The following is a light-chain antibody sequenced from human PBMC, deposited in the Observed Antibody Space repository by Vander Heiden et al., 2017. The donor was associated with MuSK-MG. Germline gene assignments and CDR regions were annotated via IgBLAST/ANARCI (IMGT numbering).Light chain of an antibody. J-gene: IGKJ2*01. CDR1: QSSSNF. Sequence: DIPMTQSPSPLSASAGDRITITCRASQSSSNFLNWYQQKPGKAPELLIYAASNLQSGVPSTFSGSGSGTDFTLTISRLQPEDYATYYCHQSDSAPHTFGQGTKVEIK. CDR3: HQSDSAPHT. V-gene: IGKV1-39*01. CDR2: AAS.